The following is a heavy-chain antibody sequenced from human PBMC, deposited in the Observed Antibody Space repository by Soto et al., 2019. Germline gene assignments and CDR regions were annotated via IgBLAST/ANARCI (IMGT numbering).Heavy chain of an antibody. Sequence: PGGSLRLSCAASGFTLSRFSMNWVRQAPGKGLHWVSYISSDSGNKYYADSVKGRFTVSRDNAKNSLYLQMDSLRDEDTAVYYCARGMGYCGGGNCYFDFWGQGVLVTVSS. J-gene: IGHJ4*02. V-gene: IGHV3-48*02. CDR2: ISSDSGNK. CDR3: ARGMGYCGGGNCYFDF. D-gene: IGHD2-15*01. CDR1: GFTLSRFS.